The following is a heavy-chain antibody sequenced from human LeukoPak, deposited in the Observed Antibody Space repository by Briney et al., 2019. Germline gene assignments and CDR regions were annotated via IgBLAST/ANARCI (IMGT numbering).Heavy chain of an antibody. D-gene: IGHD4-11*01. CDR3: ALAPFYSNYELY. V-gene: IGHV4-34*01. J-gene: IGHJ4*02. Sequence: KPSETLSLTCAVYGGSFSGHYWSWIRQPPGKGLEWIGEINHSGSTNYNPSLKSRVTISVDTSKNQFSLKLSSVTAADTAVYYCALAPFYSNYELYWGQGTLVTVSS. CDR1: GGSFSGHY. CDR2: INHSGST.